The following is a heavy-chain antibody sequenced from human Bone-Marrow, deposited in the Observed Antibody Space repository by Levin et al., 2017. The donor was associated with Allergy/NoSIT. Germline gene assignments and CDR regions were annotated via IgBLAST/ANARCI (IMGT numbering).Heavy chain of an antibody. CDR2: VYPTDSSA. Sequence: RGESLKISCKASGYTFTNNWIGWVRQVPGKGLEWMGIVYPTDSSATYGPSFQGQVTMSVDKSISTAYLQWSRLQASDTAIYYCARGNYDFWSGNYHSFDYWGQGTLLSVSS. CDR3: ARGNYDFWSGNYHSFDY. D-gene: IGHD3-3*01. CDR1: GYTFTNNW. J-gene: IGHJ4*02. V-gene: IGHV5-51*01.